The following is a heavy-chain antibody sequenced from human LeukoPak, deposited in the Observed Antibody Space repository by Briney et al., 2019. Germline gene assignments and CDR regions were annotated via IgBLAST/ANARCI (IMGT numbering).Heavy chain of an antibody. J-gene: IGHJ3*02. CDR2: IIPIFGTA. CDR3: ARAATGSKDNAFDI. Sequence: GSSVKVSCKASGGTYSSYAISGVRQAAGQGVAWMGGIIPIFGTANDAQKYQGRVTITTDESTSTAYMKLSSLRSEDTAVYYCARAATGSKDNAFDIWGQGTMVTVSS. D-gene: IGHD3-10*01. V-gene: IGHV1-69*05. CDR1: GGTYSSYA.